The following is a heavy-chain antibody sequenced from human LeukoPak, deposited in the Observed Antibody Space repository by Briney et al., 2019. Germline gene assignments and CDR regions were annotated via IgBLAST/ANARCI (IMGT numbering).Heavy chain of an antibody. CDR3: ARDSAFSSYSN. J-gene: IGHJ1*01. CDR2: IYSGRST. V-gene: IGHV3-53*01. CDR1: GFTISNNY. D-gene: IGHD2-15*01. Sequence: GGSLRLSCTASGFTISNNYMSWVRQAPGKGLEWVSIIYSGRSTYYPESVKGRFTITRDDSKNTLFLQMDSLRVEDTAIYYCARDSAFSSYSNWGQGALVTVSS.